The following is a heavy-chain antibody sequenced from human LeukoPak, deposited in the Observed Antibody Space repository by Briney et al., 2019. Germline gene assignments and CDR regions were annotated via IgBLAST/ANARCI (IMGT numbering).Heavy chain of an antibody. Sequence: SETLSLTCTVSGGSISGYYWSWIRQPPGKGLEWIGYIYYSGSTNYNPSLKSRVTISVDTSKNQFSLKLSSVTAADTAVYYCASMVRGVHDYWGQGTLVTVSS. CDR3: ASMVRGVHDY. D-gene: IGHD3-10*01. CDR2: IYYSGST. V-gene: IGHV4-59*08. CDR1: GGSISGYY. J-gene: IGHJ4*02.